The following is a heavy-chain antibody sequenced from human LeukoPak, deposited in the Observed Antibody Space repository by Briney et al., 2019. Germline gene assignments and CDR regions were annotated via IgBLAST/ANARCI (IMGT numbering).Heavy chain of an antibody. CDR1: GFTFTSYA. CDR3: ARIWYLGDNNWRYFDN. CDR2: ISSDGDGT. D-gene: IGHD1-20*01. V-gene: IGHV3-23*01. J-gene: IGHJ4*02. Sequence: PGGSLRLSCEASGFTFTSYAMHWVRQAPGKGLEWVSSISSDGDGTFYTDSLSGRFTISRDNAKNSLYLQMNSLRVEDTAIYYCARIWYLGDNNWRYFDNWGQGTLVTVSS.